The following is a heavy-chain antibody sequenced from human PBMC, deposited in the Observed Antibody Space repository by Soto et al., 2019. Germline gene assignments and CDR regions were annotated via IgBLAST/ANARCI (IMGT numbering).Heavy chain of an antibody. J-gene: IGHJ5*02. V-gene: IGHV4-59*01. Sequence: PSETLSLICTVSGGSISSYYWSWIRQPPGKGLEWIGYIYYSESTNYNPSLKSRVTISVDTSKNQFSLKLTSVTTADTAVYYCARAYYDRSGYRLDPWGQGTLVTVSS. D-gene: IGHD3-22*01. CDR1: GGSISSYY. CDR3: ARAYYDRSGYRLDP. CDR2: IYYSEST.